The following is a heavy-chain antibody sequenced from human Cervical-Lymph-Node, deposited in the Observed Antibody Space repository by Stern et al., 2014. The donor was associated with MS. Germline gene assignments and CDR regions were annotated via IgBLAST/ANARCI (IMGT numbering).Heavy chain of an antibody. V-gene: IGHV3-30*18. CDR1: GFSFSTSG. J-gene: IGHJ4*02. Sequence: VQLVESGGGVVQPGMSLRLSCAASGFSFSTSGMHWVRQAPGKGLDWVAVISNAGSNKYYGDSVRGRFTISRDNSRNTVYLQMDSLRSEDTAVYYCANAAALSCRSPSCYKAFEYWGQGILVTVSS. D-gene: IGHD2-2*02. CDR2: ISNAGSNK. CDR3: ANAAALSCRSPSCYKAFEY.